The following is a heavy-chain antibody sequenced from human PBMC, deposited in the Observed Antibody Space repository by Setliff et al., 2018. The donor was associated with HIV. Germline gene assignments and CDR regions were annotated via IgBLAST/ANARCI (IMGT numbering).Heavy chain of an antibody. Sequence: SETLSLTCEVSGYFISSGYYWGWIRQPPGKGLEWIGTVYHSGSTYYNPSLKSRVTISVDTSKNHFSLKLTSVTAADTAVYYCAADSSGYTFDYWGQGTLVTVS. D-gene: IGHD3-22*01. CDR2: VYHSGST. CDR1: GYFISSGYY. J-gene: IGHJ4*02. V-gene: IGHV4-38-2*01. CDR3: AADSSGYTFDY.